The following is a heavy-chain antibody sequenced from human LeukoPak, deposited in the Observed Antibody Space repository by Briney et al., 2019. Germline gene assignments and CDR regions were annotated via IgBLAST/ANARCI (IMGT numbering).Heavy chain of an antibody. J-gene: IGHJ5*01. V-gene: IGHV4-39*07. CDR1: GDSINSSSHY. CDR2: IFYSGRT. CDR3: ARQIAVVEPTDPNWFDS. Sequence: KPSETLSLTCSASGDSINSSSHYWGWIRQPPRKGLEWLGSIFYSGRTYYTPSLKSRVTMSLDTSKNQFSLRLTSVTAADTAVYYCARQIAVVEPTDPNWFDSWGQGTLVTVSS. D-gene: IGHD2-21*01.